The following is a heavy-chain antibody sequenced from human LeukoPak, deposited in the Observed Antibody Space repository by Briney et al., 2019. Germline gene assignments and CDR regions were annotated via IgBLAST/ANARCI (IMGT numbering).Heavy chain of an antibody. V-gene: IGHV4-59*01. D-gene: IGHD6-6*01. J-gene: IGHJ4*02. Sequence: SETLSLTCTVSGGSISGYYWSWIRQPPGKGLEWIGYIHYSGTTSYNPSLKSRVTISVDTSKNQFSLNLSSVSAADTALYYCARYILTSSGLDYWGLGALVTVSS. CDR2: IHYSGTT. CDR3: ARYILTSSGLDY. CDR1: GGSISGYY.